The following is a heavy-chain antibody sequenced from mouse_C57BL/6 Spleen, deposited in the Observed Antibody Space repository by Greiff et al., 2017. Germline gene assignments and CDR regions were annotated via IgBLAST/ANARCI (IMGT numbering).Heavy chain of an antibody. CDR3: ARWEMVRRYAMDY. CDR1: GYTFTSHW. J-gene: IGHJ4*01. D-gene: IGHD2-1*01. Sequence: QSCKASGYTFTSHWMHWVKQRPGRGLEWIGRIDPNSGGTKYNEKFKSKATLTVDKPSSTAYKQLSSLTSEDSAVYYGARWEMVRRYAMDYWGQGTSVTVSS. V-gene: IGHV1-72*01. CDR2: IDPNSGGT.